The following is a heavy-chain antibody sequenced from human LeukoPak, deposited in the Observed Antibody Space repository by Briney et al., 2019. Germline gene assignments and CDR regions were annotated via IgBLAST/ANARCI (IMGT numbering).Heavy chain of an antibody. Sequence: GGSLRLSCAASGFTFSSYSMNWVRQAPGKGLEWVSSISSSSSYIYYADSVKGRFTISRDNAKNSLYLQMNSLRAEDTAVYYCARDFARWDQIAFDIWGQGTMVTVSS. CDR2: ISSSSSYI. D-gene: IGHD5-24*01. CDR3: ARDFARWDQIAFDI. CDR1: GFTFSSYS. V-gene: IGHV3-21*01. J-gene: IGHJ3*02.